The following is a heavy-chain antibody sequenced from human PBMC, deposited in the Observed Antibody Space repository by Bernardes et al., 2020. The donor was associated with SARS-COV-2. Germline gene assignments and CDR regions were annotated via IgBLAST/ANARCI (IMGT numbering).Heavy chain of an antibody. Sequence: GGSLRLSCVASGFTLSSYSMNWVRQAPGKGLEWVSFISNSGSYMYYADSVKGRFTISRDNAKNSLYLQMNSLRAEDTAVYYCVRGDSGSYGCWGQGTLVTVPS. D-gene: IGHD1-26*01. CDR2: ISNSGSYM. V-gene: IGHV3-21*01. CDR1: GFTLSSYS. J-gene: IGHJ4*02. CDR3: VRGDSGSYGC.